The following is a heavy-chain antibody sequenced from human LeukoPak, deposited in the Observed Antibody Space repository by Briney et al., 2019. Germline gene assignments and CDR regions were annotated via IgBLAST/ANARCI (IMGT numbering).Heavy chain of an antibody. CDR3: ARRVTYYYDSSGYYPYFDI. CDR1: GGSISSGGYY. D-gene: IGHD3-22*01. CDR2: IYYSGST. J-gene: IGHJ3*02. Sequence: PSETLSLTCTVSGGSISSGGYYWSWIRQHPGKGLEWIGYIYYSGSTYYNPSLKSRVTTSVDTSKNQFSLKLSSVTAADTAVYYCARRVTYYYDSSGYYPYFDIWGQGTMVTVSS. V-gene: IGHV4-31*03.